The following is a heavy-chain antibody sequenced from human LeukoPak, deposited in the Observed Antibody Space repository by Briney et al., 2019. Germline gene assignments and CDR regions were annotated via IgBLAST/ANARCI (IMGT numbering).Heavy chain of an antibody. D-gene: IGHD6-19*01. Sequence: GGSLRLSCAASGFNLRSFWMNWVRQAPGKGLEWMANIKHDASEIYYVDSVKGRFTISRDNAKNSLYLQMNSLRAEDTAVYYCARDGKAVGLDYWGQGALVTVSS. J-gene: IGHJ4*02. V-gene: IGHV3-7*01. CDR1: GFNLRSFW. CDR3: ARDGKAVGLDY. CDR2: IKHDASEI.